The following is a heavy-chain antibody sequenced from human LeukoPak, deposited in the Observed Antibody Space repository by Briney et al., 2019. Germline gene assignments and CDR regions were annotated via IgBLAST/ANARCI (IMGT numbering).Heavy chain of an antibody. V-gene: IGHV1-2*02. CDR3: ARGGSGVYYYGSGIPDY. D-gene: IGHD3-10*01. J-gene: IGHJ4*02. Sequence: GASVKVSCKASGYTFTGYHMHWVRQAPGQGHEWMGWINPDSGGSNYAQKFQGRVTMTRDTSISTAHMELSRLRSDDTAVYYCARGGSGVYYYGSGIPDYWGQGTLVTVSS. CDR2: INPDSGGS. CDR1: GYTFTGYH.